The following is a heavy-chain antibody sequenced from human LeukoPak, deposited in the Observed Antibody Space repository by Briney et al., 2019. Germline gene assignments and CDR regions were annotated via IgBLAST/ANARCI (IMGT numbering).Heavy chain of an antibody. V-gene: IGHV3-43D*03. CDR1: GFTFNRYG. J-gene: IGHJ4*02. CDR3: VKGGRFDYDPASGHFDL. CDR2: INWDGGRT. D-gene: IGHD4-17*01. Sequence: PGGSLRLSCATSGFTFNRYGMHWVRQAPGKGLEWVSLINWDGGRTFYADSVKGRFTISRDDSKNSLYLQMNSLRPEDTALFYCVKGGRFDYDPASGHFDLWGQGTLVTVSS.